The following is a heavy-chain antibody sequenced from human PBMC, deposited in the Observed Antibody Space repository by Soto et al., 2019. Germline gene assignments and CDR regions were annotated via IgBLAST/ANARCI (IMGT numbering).Heavy chain of an antibody. CDR2: IYYSGST. CDR1: GGSTSSYY. CDR3: ARSPTLVPDIVVVPAHDAFDI. J-gene: IGHJ3*02. V-gene: IGHV4-59*01. D-gene: IGHD2-2*01. Sequence: PSETLSLTCTVSGGSTSSYYWSWIRQPPGKGLEWIGYIYYSGSTNYNPSLKSRVTISVDTSKNQFSLKLSSVTAADTAVYYCARSPTLVPDIVVVPAHDAFDIWGQGTMVTVSS.